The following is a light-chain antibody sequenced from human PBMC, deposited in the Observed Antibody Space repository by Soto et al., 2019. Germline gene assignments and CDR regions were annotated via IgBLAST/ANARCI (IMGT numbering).Light chain of an antibody. V-gene: IGKV3-20*01. CDR2: GAS. CDR3: QQYASSPSYT. J-gene: IGKJ2*01. Sequence: EIVLTQSPGTLSLSPEERAILSCRASQSVSSNYLAWYQQKPGQAPRLLIYGASSRATGIPDRFSGSGSGTDFTLTISRLEPEDFAVYYCQQYASSPSYTFGEGTKLEIK. CDR1: QSVSSNY.